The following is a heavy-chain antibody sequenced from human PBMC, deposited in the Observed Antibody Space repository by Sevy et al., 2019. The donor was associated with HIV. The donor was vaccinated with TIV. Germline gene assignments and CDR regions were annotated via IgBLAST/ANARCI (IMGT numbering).Heavy chain of an antibody. CDR1: GFTFSSYA. D-gene: IGHD4-17*01. Sequence: GGSLRLSCAASGFTFSSYAMSWVRRAPGKGLEWVSGIDDSGGSTSSYADSVKGRFTISRDNSKNTLYLQMNSLRDEDTAVYYCARDHVKDGDLGDYYYYAMDVWGQGTTVTVSS. CDR3: ARDHVKDGDLGDYYYYAMDV. V-gene: IGHV3-23*01. CDR2: IDDSGGSTS. J-gene: IGHJ6*02.